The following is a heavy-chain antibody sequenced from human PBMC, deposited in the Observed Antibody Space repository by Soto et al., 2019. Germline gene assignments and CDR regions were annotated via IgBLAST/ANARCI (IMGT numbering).Heavy chain of an antibody. Sequence: GGSLRLSCAASGFTFDDYAMHWVRQAPGKGLEWVSGISWNSGSIGYADSVKGRFTISRDNAKNSLYLQMNSLRAEDTALYYCAKSGTTFFYFDYWGQGTLVTVSS. J-gene: IGHJ4*02. CDR1: GFTFDDYA. CDR2: ISWNSGSI. V-gene: IGHV3-9*01. D-gene: IGHD1-7*01. CDR3: AKSGTTFFYFDY.